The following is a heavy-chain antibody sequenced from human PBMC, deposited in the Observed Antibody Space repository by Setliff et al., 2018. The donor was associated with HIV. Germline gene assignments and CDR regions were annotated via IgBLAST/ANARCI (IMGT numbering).Heavy chain of an antibody. CDR1: GFTFSSYW. V-gene: IGHV3-23*01. Sequence: LSLSCAASGFTFSSYWMSWVRQAPEKGLEWVAGISGAGATTYYADSVKGRFTISRDNSKDTLYLQMNSLRAGDTAVYYCAKDGYSDYLNSYFDYWGQGTLVTVSS. CDR3: AKDGYSDYLNSYFDY. D-gene: IGHD4-17*01. CDR2: ISGAGATT. J-gene: IGHJ4*02.